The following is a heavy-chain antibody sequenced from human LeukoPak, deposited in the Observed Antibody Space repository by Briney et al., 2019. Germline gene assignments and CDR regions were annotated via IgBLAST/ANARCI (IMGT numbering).Heavy chain of an antibody. CDR1: GGSISSGSYY. D-gene: IGHD4-17*01. V-gene: IGHV4-61*01. Sequence: SQTLSLTCTVSGGSISSGSYYWRWIRQPPGKGLEWIGYIYYSGSTNYNPSLKSRVTISVDTSKNQFSLKLSSVTAADTAVYYCARLHNGDYVVYWGQGTLVTVSS. CDR2: IYYSGST. J-gene: IGHJ4*02. CDR3: ARLHNGDYVVY.